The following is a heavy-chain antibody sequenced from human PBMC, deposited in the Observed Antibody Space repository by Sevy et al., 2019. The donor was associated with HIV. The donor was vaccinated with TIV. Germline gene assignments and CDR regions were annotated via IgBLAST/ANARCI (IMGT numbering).Heavy chain of an antibody. CDR2: ISYDGSRT. D-gene: IGHD3-16*01. V-gene: IGHV3-30*04. CDR3: TRGRGLLGWFDS. J-gene: IGHJ5*01. CDR1: GFTFSDYT. Sequence: GGSLRLSCAASGFTFSDYTIHWVRQAPGKGLEWVSVISYDGSRTSYADSVKGRFTISRDNSKNTLFLQMNSLRAEDTAVYYCTRGRGLLGWFDSWGQGTLVTVSS.